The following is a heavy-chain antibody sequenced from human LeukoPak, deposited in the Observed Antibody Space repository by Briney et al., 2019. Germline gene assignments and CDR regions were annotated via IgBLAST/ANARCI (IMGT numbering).Heavy chain of an antibody. CDR2: IESKATNHAT. D-gene: IGHD6-13*01. CDR3: TRHLDGISAYDY. J-gene: IGHJ4*02. V-gene: IGHV3-73*01. CDR1: GFSFSDCA. Sequence: GGSLKLSCAASGFSFSDCAVHWVRQAPGKGLEWLGRIESKATNHATVYSASVEGRFTISRDDSKNTAFLQMNSLKTEDTAMYYCTRHLDGISAYDYWGQGSLVTVSP.